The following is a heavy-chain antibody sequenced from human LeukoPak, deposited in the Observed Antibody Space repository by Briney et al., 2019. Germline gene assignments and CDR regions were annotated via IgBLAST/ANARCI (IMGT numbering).Heavy chain of an antibody. D-gene: IGHD6-19*01. CDR2: ISAYNTDT. CDR1: GFTFNSYA. V-gene: IGHV1-18*01. CDR3: ARPAVAGIEDYFDY. J-gene: IGHJ4*02. Sequence: ASVKVSCKTSGFTFNSYAFSWVRQAPGQGLEWMGWISAYNTDTKYAQKFQGRVTLTIDSSRAASMEMRGLRSDDTAVYYCARPAVAGIEDYFDYWGQGTLVTVSS.